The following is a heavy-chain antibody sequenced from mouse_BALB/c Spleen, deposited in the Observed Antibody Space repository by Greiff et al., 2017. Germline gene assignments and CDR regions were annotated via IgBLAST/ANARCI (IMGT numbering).Heavy chain of an antibody. Sequence: DVMLVESGGGLVQPKGSLKLSCAASGFTFNTYAMNWVRQAPGKGLEWVARIRSKSNNYATYYADSVKDRFTISRDDSQSMLYLQMNNLKTEDTAMYYCVRRGYRYEGFDYWGQGTTLTVSS. CDR3: VRRGYRYEGFDY. V-gene: IGHV10-1*02. J-gene: IGHJ2*01. CDR1: GFTFNTYA. CDR2: IRSKSNNYAT. D-gene: IGHD2-14*01.